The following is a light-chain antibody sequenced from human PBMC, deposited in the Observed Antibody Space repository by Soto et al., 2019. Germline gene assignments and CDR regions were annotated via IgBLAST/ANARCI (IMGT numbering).Light chain of an antibody. V-gene: IGLV2-8*01. J-gene: IGLJ2*01. CDR3: SSYADNNNVL. Sequence: QSVLTQPPSASGSPGQSVTISCTGTSSDLRGFKYVSWFQQHPGKAPKLMIYEVTKRPSGVPDRFSGSKSGNTASLTVPGLHTEDEADYYCSSYADNNNVLFGGGTKLTVL. CDR2: EVT. CDR1: SSDLRGFKY.